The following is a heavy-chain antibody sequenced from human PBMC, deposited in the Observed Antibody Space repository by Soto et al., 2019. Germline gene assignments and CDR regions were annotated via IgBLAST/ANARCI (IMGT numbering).Heavy chain of an antibody. Sequence: ASVKVSCKASGYTFTSYAMHWVRQAPGQRLEWMGWINAGNGNTKYSQKFQGRVTITRDTSASTAYMELSSLRSEDTAVYYYARGYCSGGSCYYYYGMDVWGQGTTVTVSS. D-gene: IGHD2-15*01. CDR1: GYTFTSYA. V-gene: IGHV1-3*01. CDR3: ARGYCSGGSCYYYYGMDV. CDR2: INAGNGNT. J-gene: IGHJ6*02.